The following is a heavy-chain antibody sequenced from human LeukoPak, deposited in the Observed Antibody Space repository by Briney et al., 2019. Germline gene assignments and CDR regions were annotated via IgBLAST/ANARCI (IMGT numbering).Heavy chain of an antibody. Sequence: PGGSLRLSCGASGFTFRDYGMHWVRQAPGKGLEWVSNIWFDGSNKYYAESVKGRFSISRDNSKNTLYLEMNSLSPDDTAVYYCARGVEPLAANTLAYWGQGTLVTVSS. V-gene: IGHV3-33*01. CDR3: ARGVEPLAANTLAY. CDR1: GFTFRDYG. D-gene: IGHD1-14*01. CDR2: IWFDGSNK. J-gene: IGHJ4*02.